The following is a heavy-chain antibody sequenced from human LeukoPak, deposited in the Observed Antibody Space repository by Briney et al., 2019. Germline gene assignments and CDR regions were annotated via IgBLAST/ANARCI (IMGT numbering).Heavy chain of an antibody. V-gene: IGHV1-18*01. Sequence: GASVKVSCKASGGTFSSYAISWVRQAPGQGLEWMGWISAYNGNTNYAQKLQGRVTMTTDTSTSTAYMELSSLRSEDTAVYYCARGGYYGSGSYDYFDYWGQGTLVTVSS. CDR1: GGTFSSYA. D-gene: IGHD3-10*01. J-gene: IGHJ4*02. CDR3: ARGGYYGSGSYDYFDY. CDR2: ISAYNGNT.